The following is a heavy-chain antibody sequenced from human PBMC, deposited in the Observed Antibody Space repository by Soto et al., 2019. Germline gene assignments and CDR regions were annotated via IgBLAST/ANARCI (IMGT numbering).Heavy chain of an antibody. CDR3: ARGVGPFGC. Sequence: QVQLVESGGGVVQPGRSLRLSCAASGFDFSTYGMYWVRQAPGKGLEWVAVIWNDGSNKYYADSVRGRFIISRDNSKNPLFLQLNSLSAEDTAVYYCARGVGPFGCWGQGALVTVSS. J-gene: IGHJ4*02. CDR2: IWNDGSNK. CDR1: GFDFSTYG. D-gene: IGHD1-26*01. V-gene: IGHV3-33*01.